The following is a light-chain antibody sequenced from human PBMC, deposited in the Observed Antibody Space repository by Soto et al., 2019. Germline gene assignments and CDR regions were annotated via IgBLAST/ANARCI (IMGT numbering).Light chain of an antibody. CDR3: QQCNNWPYT. J-gene: IGKJ2*01. CDR2: DAS. Sequence: EVVMTQSPATLSVSPGERATLSCRASQSVRSNLVWYQQKPGQAPRLLIYDASTRATGIPARFTGSGSGTDFTLTNSSLQSEDFALYFCQQCNNWPYTYGHETKLKIK. V-gene: IGKV3-15*01. CDR1: QSVRSN.